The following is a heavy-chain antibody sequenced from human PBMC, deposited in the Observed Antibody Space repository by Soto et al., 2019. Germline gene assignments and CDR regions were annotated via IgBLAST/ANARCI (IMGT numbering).Heavy chain of an antibody. CDR2: VSAYNGER. D-gene: IGHD6-6*01. J-gene: IGHJ4*01. CDR3: SRGTSIPASGDY. V-gene: IGHV1-18*01. CDR1: GYSFTNYG. Sequence: QVQLVQSGAEVKKPGASVKVSCKASGYSFTNYGINWLRQAPGQGLEWLGWVSAYNGERRYAQRVQARVIMTTDTSTTTAYMELSSLRSDDSAVYYCSRGTSIPASGDYWAQGTLVTVSS.